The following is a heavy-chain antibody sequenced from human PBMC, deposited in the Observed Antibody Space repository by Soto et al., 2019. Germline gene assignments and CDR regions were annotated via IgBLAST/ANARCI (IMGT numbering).Heavy chain of an antibody. CDR1: GVTFSSSV. V-gene: IGHV3-23*01. D-gene: IGHD7-27*01. CDR2: ISVSGGST. CDR3: TSLGQFDY. J-gene: IGHJ4*02. Sequence: PGGSLKLSCAASGVTFSSSVMDWVRQAPGKGLEWVSSISVSGGSTYYADSVKGRFTLSRDSSKNTLYLQMNSLRADDTAVYYCTSLGQFDYWGQGTLVTVSS.